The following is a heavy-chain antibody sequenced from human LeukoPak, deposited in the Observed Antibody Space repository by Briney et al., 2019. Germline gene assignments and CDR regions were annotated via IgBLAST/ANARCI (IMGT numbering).Heavy chain of an antibody. D-gene: IGHD1-1*01. Sequence: GASGKVSFKASGYTFTSYGISWVRPAPGQGLAWMGWISTYNGNTNYAQKLQGRVTMTTDTSTSTAYMELRSLRSDDTAVYYCAARGGATGTTQGDAFDIWGQGTMVTVSS. CDR3: AARGGATGTTQGDAFDI. V-gene: IGHV1-18*04. J-gene: IGHJ3*02. CDR1: GYTFTSYG. CDR2: ISTYNGNT.